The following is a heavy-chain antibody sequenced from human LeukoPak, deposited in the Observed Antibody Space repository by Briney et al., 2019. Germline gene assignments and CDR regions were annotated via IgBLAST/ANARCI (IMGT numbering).Heavy chain of an antibody. J-gene: IGHJ3*02. V-gene: IGHV4-38-2*02. D-gene: IGHD1-26*01. CDR2: IYHSGST. Sequence: SETLSLTCTVSGYSISSGYYWGWIRQPPGKGLEWIGSIYHSGSTYYNPSLKSRVTISVDTSKNQFSLKLSSVTAADTAVYYCAREGPIVGATSAFDIWGQGTMVTVSS. CDR1: GYSISSGYY. CDR3: AREGPIVGATSAFDI.